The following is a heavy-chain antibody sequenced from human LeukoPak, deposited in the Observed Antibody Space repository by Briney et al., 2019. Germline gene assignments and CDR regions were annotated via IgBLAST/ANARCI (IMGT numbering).Heavy chain of an antibody. V-gene: IGHV3-30*02. CDR2: IRYDGSNK. Sequence: AGGSLRLSCAASGFTFSSYGMHWVRQAPGKGLEWVAFIRYDGSNKYYADSVKGRFTISRDNSKNTLYLQMNSLRAEDTAVYYCAKGTHSSSWYYFDYWGQGTLVTVSS. CDR3: AKGTHSSSWYYFDY. J-gene: IGHJ4*02. CDR1: GFTFSSYG. D-gene: IGHD6-13*01.